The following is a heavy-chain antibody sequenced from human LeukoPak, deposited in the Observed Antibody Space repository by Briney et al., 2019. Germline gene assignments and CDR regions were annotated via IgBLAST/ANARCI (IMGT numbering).Heavy chain of an antibody. D-gene: IGHD3-22*01. CDR2: IYTYDRERT. J-gene: IGHJ4*02. CDR3: ARQKSYYDSGGYWPDLGFFDS. CDR1: GGSISSYY. Sequence: SETLSLTCTVSGGSISSYYWSWIRQSPGKGLEWLCYIYTYDRERTSYNPSLKSRITMSLDTSNRRCSLRLISVTAEETAVYFCARQKSYYDSGGYWPDLGFFDSWGQGALVTVSS. V-gene: IGHV4-4*09.